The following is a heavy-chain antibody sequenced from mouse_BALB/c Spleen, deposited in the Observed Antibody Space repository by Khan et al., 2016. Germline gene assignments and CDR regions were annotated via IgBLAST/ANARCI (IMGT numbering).Heavy chain of an antibody. D-gene: IGHD1-1*01. J-gene: IGHJ2*01. V-gene: IGHV3-2*02. CDR1: GYLITSDYA. Sequence: VQLKQSGPGLVKPSQSLSLTCTVTGYLITSDYAWNWIRQFPGNKLEWMGYISYSGSTSYNPSLKSRISITRDTSKNQFFLQLNSVTTEDTATYYGAYYYGSSYFDYWGQGTTLTVSS. CDR3: AYYYGSSYFDY. CDR2: ISYSGST.